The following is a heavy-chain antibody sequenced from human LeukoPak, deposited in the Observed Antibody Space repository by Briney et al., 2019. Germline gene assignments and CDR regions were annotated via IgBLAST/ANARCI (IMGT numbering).Heavy chain of an antibody. CDR2: IKQDGSEK. CDR1: GFTLSKHW. V-gene: IGHV3-7*01. CDR3: GREWAVDF. Sequence: GGSLTLSCAASGFTLSKHWMTWVRQAPGKGLECVAIIKQDGSEKYYVNSVKGRFAISRDNAKNSLYLQMNSLKVEDTAVYYCGREWAVDFWGQGTLVTVSS. J-gene: IGHJ4*02.